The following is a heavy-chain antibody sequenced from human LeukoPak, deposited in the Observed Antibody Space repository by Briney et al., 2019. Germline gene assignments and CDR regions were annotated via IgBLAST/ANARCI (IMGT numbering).Heavy chain of an antibody. D-gene: IGHD5-18*01. Sequence: GGSLRLSCAASGFTFIDYDMHWVRQVIGKGLEWVSAIGIRGDTHYSGSVKGRFTISRENAESSLYLQMNSLRAEDTAVYYCASGGIQVSGIDEFDYWGQGTLVTVSS. CDR1: GFTFIDYD. J-gene: IGHJ4*02. CDR2: IGIRGDT. CDR3: ASGGIQVSGIDEFDY. V-gene: IGHV3-13*01.